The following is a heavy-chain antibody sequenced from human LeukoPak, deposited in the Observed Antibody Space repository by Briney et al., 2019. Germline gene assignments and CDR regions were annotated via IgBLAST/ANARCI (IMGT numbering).Heavy chain of an antibody. D-gene: IGHD6-19*01. CDR1: GGSFSGYY. CDR2: INHSGST. V-gene: IGHV4-34*01. CDR3: ARAVAGVLYSDY. J-gene: IGHJ4*02. Sequence: SETLSLTCAVYGGSFSGYYWSWIRQPPGKGLEWIGEINHSGSTNYNPSLKSRVTISVDTSKNQFSLKLSSVTAADTAVYYCARAVAGVLYSDYWGQGTLVTVSS.